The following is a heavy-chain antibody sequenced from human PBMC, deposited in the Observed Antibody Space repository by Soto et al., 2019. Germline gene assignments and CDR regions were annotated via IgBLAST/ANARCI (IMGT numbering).Heavy chain of an antibody. CDR2: ISGSGGST. D-gene: IGHD6-19*01. Sequence: PGGSLRLSCAASGFTFSSYAMSWVRQAPGKGLEWVSAISGSGGSTYYADSVKGRFTISRDNSKNTLYLQMNSLRAEDTAVYYCAKFRVAGTDYYYYYGMDVWGQGTTVTVSS. CDR3: AKFRVAGTDYYYYYGMDV. V-gene: IGHV3-23*01. CDR1: GFTFSSYA. J-gene: IGHJ6*02.